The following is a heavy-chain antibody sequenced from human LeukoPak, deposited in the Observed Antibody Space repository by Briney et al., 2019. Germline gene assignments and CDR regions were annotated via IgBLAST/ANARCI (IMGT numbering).Heavy chain of an antibody. CDR1: GFTFSSYA. Sequence: GGSLRLSCAASGFTFSSYAMSWVRQAPGKGLEWVSAISGNGGNTYYADSVKGRFTISRDNSKKALYLQMNSLRAEDTAVYYCAKDQSSGWYGYSDYWGQGTLVTVSS. V-gene: IGHV3-23*01. D-gene: IGHD6-19*01. J-gene: IGHJ4*02. CDR3: AKDQSSGWYGYSDY. CDR2: ISGNGGNT.